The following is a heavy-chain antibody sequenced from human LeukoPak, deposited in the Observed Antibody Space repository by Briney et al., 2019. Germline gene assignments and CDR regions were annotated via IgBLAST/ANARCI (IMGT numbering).Heavy chain of an antibody. CDR3: ARASKMLGYNWFDP. V-gene: IGHV4-34*01. Sequence: SETLSLXCAVYGGSFSGYYWNWSRQPPGKGLEWIGEINHSGSTNYIPSLKSRVTISVDTSKNQFSLKLSSVTAADTAVYYCARASKMLGYNWFDPWGQGTLVTVSS. D-gene: IGHD1-26*01. J-gene: IGHJ5*02. CDR1: GGSFSGYY. CDR2: INHSGST.